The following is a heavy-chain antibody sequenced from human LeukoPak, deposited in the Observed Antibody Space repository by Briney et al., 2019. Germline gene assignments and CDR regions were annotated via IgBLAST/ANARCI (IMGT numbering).Heavy chain of an antibody. Sequence: ASVKVSCKASGYTFTSYDINWVRQATGQGLEWMGWMNPNSGNTGYAQKLQGRVTMTTDTSTSTAYMELRSLRSDDTAVYYCARDGDPYGDYVGWFDPWGQGTLVTVSS. CDR1: GYTFTSYD. V-gene: IGHV1-8*01. CDR2: MNPNSGNT. D-gene: IGHD4-17*01. CDR3: ARDGDPYGDYVGWFDP. J-gene: IGHJ5*02.